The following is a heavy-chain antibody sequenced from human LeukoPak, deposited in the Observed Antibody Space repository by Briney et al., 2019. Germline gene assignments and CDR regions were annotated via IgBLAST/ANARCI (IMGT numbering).Heavy chain of an antibody. J-gene: IGHJ6*02. Sequence: ASVKVFCKASGYTFTDYYMHWVRQAPGQGLEWMGRFNPNSGGTNYAQKFQGRVTMTRDTSIRTAYMELSRLRSDDTAMYYCARVGPPDASGMDVWGQGTTVTVSS. D-gene: IGHD2-2*01. CDR3: ARVGPPDASGMDV. CDR2: FNPNSGGT. V-gene: IGHV1-2*06. CDR1: GYTFTDYY.